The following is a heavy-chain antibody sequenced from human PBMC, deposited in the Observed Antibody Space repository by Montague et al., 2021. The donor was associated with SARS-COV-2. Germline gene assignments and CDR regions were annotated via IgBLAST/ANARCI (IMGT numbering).Heavy chain of an antibody. CDR3: ARNAPSPGSVLLWFGELSPDAFDI. J-gene: IGHJ3*02. CDR1: GFTFSSYA. V-gene: IGHV3-30-3*01. D-gene: IGHD3-10*01. Sequence: SLRLSCAVSGFTFSSYAMHWVRQAPGKGLEWVAVISYDGSNKYYADSVKGRFTISRDNSKNTLYLQMNSLRAEDTAVYYCARNAPSPGSVLLWFGELSPDAFDIWGQGTMVTVSS. CDR2: ISYDGSNK.